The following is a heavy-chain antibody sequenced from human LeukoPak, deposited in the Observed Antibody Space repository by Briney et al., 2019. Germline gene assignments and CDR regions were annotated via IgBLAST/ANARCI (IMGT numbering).Heavy chain of an antibody. D-gene: IGHD2-2*01. J-gene: IGHJ4*02. Sequence: PGGSLRLSWAASGFTFSSYWMHWVRQAPGKGLVWVSRINSDGSSTSYADSVKGRFIISRDNAKNTLSLQMSSLRAEDTAVFYCVRVACSSMTSCATVDYWGQGTLVTVSS. CDR3: VRVACSSMTSCATVDY. CDR2: INSDGSST. V-gene: IGHV3-74*01. CDR1: GFTFSSYW.